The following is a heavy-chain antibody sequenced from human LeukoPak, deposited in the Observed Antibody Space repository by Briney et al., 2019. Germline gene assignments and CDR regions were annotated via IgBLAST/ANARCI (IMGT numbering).Heavy chain of an antibody. J-gene: IGHJ6*03. D-gene: IGHD1-14*01. V-gene: IGHV4-38-2*02. CDR3: ARVRPTGFGYMDV. CDR1: GYLISSDYY. CDR2: IYQSGNT. Sequence: PSETLSLTCTVSGYLISSDYYWGWIRQPPVKGLEWIGNIYQSGNTYCSPSLESRVTISVDTSKNQFSLRLNSVTAADTAVYYCARVRPTGFGYMDVWGKGTSVTVSS.